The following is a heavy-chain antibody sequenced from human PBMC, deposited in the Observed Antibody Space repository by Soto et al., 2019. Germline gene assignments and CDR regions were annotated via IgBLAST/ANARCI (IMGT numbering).Heavy chain of an antibody. CDR3: AKWLGVGHCTNGIWHRFQY. D-gene: IGHD2-8*01. J-gene: IGHJ1*01. Sequence: EVQLLESGGTLVQPGGSLRLSCAGSGFTFGNYAMSWVRQAPGKGLEWVSNIGGGGGDTYYADSVKGRFTISRDNSKNTLYLQMSSLRAEDTAVYYCAKWLGVGHCTNGIWHRFQYWGQGTLVTVSS. CDR2: IGGGGGDT. CDR1: GFTFGNYA. V-gene: IGHV3-23*01.